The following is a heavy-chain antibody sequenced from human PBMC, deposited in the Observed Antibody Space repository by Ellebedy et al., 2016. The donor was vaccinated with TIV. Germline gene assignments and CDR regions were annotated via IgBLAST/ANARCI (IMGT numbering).Heavy chain of an antibody. CDR2: MSTYNGHT. V-gene: IGHV1-18*04. D-gene: IGHD2-8*01. Sequence: ASVKVSXXASGYSSFKTYDISWVRQAPGQGLEWLGWMSTYNGHTNYAQKVQGRVTMTRDTSTTTAYMELRSLRSDDTAMYYCVRGGYCTNGVCYYFDSWGQGTLVIVSS. CDR1: GYSSFKTYD. CDR3: VRGGYCTNGVCYYFDS. J-gene: IGHJ4*02.